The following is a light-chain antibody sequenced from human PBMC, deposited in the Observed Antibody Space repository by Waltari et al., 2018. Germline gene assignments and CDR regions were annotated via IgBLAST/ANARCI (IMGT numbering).Light chain of an antibody. J-gene: IGKJ4*01. Sequence: DIRMTQSPSSLSASVGDRVTITCQASQDISNYLNWYQQKPGKAPKLLIYDASNLETGVPSRFSGSGSGTDFTFTISSLQPEDIATYYCQQYDNHPRTFGGGTKVEIK. V-gene: IGKV1-33*01. CDR2: DAS. CDR1: QDISNY. CDR3: QQYDNHPRT.